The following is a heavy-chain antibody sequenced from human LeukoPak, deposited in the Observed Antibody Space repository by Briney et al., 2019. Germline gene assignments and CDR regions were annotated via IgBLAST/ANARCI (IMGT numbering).Heavy chain of an antibody. J-gene: IGHJ5*02. CDR3: ARGSCSGGSCYERHNWFDP. CDR2: INPNSGGT. CDR1: GYTFTGYY. D-gene: IGHD2-15*01. Sequence: GASVKVSCKASGYTFTGYYMHWVRQAPGQGLEWMGWINPNSGGTNYAQKFQGRVTMTRDTSISTAYMELSRLRSDDTAVYYCARGSCSGGSCYERHNWFDPWGQGTLVTVSS. V-gene: IGHV1-2*02.